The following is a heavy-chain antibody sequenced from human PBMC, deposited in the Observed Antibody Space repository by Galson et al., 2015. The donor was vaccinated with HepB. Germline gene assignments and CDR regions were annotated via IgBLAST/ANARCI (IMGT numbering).Heavy chain of an antibody. V-gene: IGHV3-23*01. CDR1: GFTFSSYA. Sequence: SLRLSCAASGFTFSSYAMSWVRQAPGKGLEWVSTLSGTGGSTYYADSVKGRFTISRDNSKSTVYLEMTSLRAEDTAVYYCTKEAGYSSSWYPWTYFYYWGQGTLVTVTS. J-gene: IGHJ4*02. CDR2: LSGTGGST. D-gene: IGHD6-13*01. CDR3: TKEAGYSSSWYPWTYFYY.